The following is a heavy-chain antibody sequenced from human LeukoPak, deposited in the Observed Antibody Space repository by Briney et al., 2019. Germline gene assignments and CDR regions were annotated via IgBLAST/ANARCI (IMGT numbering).Heavy chain of an antibody. Sequence: PGGSLRLSCAASGFSFSSYSMNWVRQAPGKGLEWISSISPSTSTIYYADSVKGRFTISRDNAENSLYLQMNSLRAEDTAVYYCAKVHAKDRLGELLIGNEGNSFGYWGQGTLVTVSS. J-gene: IGHJ4*02. V-gene: IGHV3-48*01. CDR3: AKVHAKDRLGELLIGNEGNSFGY. D-gene: IGHD3-10*01. CDR2: ISPSTSTI. CDR1: GFSFSSYS.